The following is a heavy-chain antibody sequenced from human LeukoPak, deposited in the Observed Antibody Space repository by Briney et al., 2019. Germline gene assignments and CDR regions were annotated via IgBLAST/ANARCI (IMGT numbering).Heavy chain of an antibody. CDR2: IYPGDSDT. D-gene: IGHD3-16*01. V-gene: IGHV5-51*01. CDR3: ARQRFFDN. CDR1: GYTFTNYW. J-gene: IGHJ3*02. Sequence: GESLKISCMASGYTFTNYWIGWVRQMPGKGLEWMGIIYPGDSDTRYRPSFQGQVTISADKSISTAYLQWSSLKASDTAMYYCARQRFFDNWGQGTMVTVSP.